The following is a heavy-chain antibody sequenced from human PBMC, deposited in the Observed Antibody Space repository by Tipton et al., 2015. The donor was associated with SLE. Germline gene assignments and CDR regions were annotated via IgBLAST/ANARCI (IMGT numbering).Heavy chain of an antibody. J-gene: IGHJ6*02. CDR2: INHSGST. V-gene: IGHV4-34*01. D-gene: IGHD3-16*01. CDR1: GGSFSGYY. Sequence: LRLSCAVYGGSFSGYYWSWIRQPPGKGLEWIGEINHSGSTNYNPSLKSRVTISVDTSKNQFSLKLSSVTAADTAVYYCRAFTDGMDVWGQGTTVTVSS. CDR3: RAFTDGMDV.